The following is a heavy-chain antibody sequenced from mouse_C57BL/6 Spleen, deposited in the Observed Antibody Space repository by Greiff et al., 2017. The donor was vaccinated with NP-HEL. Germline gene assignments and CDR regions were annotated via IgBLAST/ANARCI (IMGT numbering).Heavy chain of an antibody. D-gene: IGHD1-1*01. CDR3: ARESKSLLRRYFDV. J-gene: IGHJ1*03. Sequence: QVQLQQSGAELAKPGASVKLSCKASGYTFTSYWMHWVKQRPGRGLEWIGRIDPNSGGTKYNEKFKSKATLTVDKPSSAAYMQLSSLTSEDSAVYYCARESKSLLRRYFDVWGTGTTVTVSS. CDR1: GYTFTSYW. V-gene: IGHV1-72*01. CDR2: IDPNSGGT.